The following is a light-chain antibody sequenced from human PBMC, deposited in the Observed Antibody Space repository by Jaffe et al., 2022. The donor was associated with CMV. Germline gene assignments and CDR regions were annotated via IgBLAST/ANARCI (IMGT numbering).Light chain of an antibody. CDR2: EDN. CDR1: SGSIASNY. V-gene: IGLV6-57*04. CDR3: QSYDSIWGV. J-gene: IGLJ3*02. Sequence: NFMLTQPHSVSESPGKTVTISCTRSSGSIASNYVQWYQQRPGSAPTTVIYEDNQRPSGVPDRFSGSIDSSSNSASLTISGLKTEDEADYYCQSYDSIWGVFGGGTKLTVL.